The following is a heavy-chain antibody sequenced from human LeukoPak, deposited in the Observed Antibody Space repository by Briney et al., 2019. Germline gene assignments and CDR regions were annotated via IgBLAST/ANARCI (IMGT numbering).Heavy chain of an antibody. Sequence: SQTLSLTCTVSGGSISSGDYYWSWIRQPPGKGLEWIGYIYYSGSIYYNPSLKSRVTISVDTSKNQFSLKLSSVTAADTAVYYCAREATRLREIDYWGQGTLVTVSS. CDR3: AREATRLREIDY. D-gene: IGHD4-17*01. J-gene: IGHJ4*02. CDR1: GGSISSGDYY. V-gene: IGHV4-30-4*08. CDR2: IYYSGSI.